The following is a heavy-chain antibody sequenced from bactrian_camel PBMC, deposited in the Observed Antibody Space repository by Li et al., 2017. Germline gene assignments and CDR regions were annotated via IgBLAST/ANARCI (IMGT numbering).Heavy chain of an antibody. Sequence: VQLVESGGDLVQPGGSLTLSCVASRFTFSTYAMSWVRQTPGKGLEWVSLITSSGGTPLYADSVKGRFTISRDNAKNTLYLQLNSLKTEDTAMYYCTKDRGRAVPAGSFDYWAQGTQVTVS. CDR2: ITSSGGTP. CDR1: RFTFSTYA. CDR3: TKDRGRAVPAGSFDY. J-gene: IGHJ6*01. V-gene: IGHV3S31*01. D-gene: IGHD6*01.